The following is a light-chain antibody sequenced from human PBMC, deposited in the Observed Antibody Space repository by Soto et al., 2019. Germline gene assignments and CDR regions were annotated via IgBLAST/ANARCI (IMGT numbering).Light chain of an antibody. V-gene: IGKV3D-15*01. Sequence: IVLTQSPATLSLSPGERATLSCRASQSVSSYLAWYQQKPGQAPRLLIYDASSRVAGIPARFRGSGSGTEFTLTISSLQSEDFAVYYCQQYNNWPPITFGQGTRLEIK. CDR1: QSVSSY. CDR2: DAS. J-gene: IGKJ5*01. CDR3: QQYNNWPPIT.